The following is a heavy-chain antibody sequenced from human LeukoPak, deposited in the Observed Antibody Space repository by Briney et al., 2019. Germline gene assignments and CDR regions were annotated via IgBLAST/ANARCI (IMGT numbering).Heavy chain of an antibody. CDR1: GYTFTSYD. D-gene: IGHD2-2*03. CDR2: MNPNSGNT. CDR3: ARGLDIVVVPAAISQNYYYYYMDV. V-gene: IGHV1-8*01. J-gene: IGHJ6*03. Sequence: ASVKVSCTASGYTFTSYDINWVRQATGQGLEWMGWMNPNSGNTGYAQKFQGRVTMTRNTSISTAYMELSSLRSEDTAVYYCARGLDIVVVPAAISQNYYYYYMDVWGKGTTVTVSS.